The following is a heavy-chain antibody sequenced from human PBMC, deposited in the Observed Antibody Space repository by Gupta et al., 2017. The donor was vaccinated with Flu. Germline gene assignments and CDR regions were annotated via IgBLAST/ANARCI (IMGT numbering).Heavy chain of an antibody. D-gene: IGHD6-13*01. V-gene: IGHV4-59*01. CDR2: IYYSGST. CDR1: GGSISIYY. J-gene: IGHJ4*02. Sequence: QVQLQESGPGLVKPSETLSLPCTVSGGSISIYYWSWIRQPPGKGLEWIGYIYYSGSTNYNPSLKSRVTISVDTSKNQFSLKLSSVTAADTAVYYCARVWKDSSSWYFDYWGQGTLVTVSS. CDR3: ARVWKDSSSWYFDY.